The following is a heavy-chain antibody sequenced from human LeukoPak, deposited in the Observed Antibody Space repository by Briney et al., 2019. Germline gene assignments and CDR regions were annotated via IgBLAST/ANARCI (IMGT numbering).Heavy chain of an antibody. CDR1: GGSISSYY. J-gene: IGHJ5*02. Sequence: PSETLSLTCTGSGGSISSYYWSWIRQPPGKGLEWIGYIYYSGSTNYNPSLKSRVTISVDTSKNQFSLKLSSVTAADTAVYYCARGVYCSSTSCYKIDPWGQGTLVTVSS. D-gene: IGHD2-2*02. V-gene: IGHV4-59*01. CDR2: IYYSGST. CDR3: ARGVYCSSTSCYKIDP.